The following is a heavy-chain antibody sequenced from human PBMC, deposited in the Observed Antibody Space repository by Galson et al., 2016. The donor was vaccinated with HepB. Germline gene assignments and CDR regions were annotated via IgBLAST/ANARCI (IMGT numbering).Heavy chain of an antibody. J-gene: IGHJ6*02. Sequence: SETLSLTCTVSGGSVSSGSYCCNWIRQSPGKGLEWIGYIYYSGRTNYNPSLKSRVTMSVDTSKNQFSLNVTSVTAADTAVYYCARKITAAGYAMDVWDQGTTVTVSS. CDR3: ARKITAAGYAMDV. V-gene: IGHV4-61*01. CDR2: IYYSGRT. D-gene: IGHD6-13*01. CDR1: GGSVSSGSYC.